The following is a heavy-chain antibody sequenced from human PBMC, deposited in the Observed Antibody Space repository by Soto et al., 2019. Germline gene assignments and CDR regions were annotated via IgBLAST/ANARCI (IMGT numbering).Heavy chain of an antibody. V-gene: IGHV3-11*06. CDR3: ARHDTEDSSSWYY. J-gene: IGHJ4*02. CDR1: GFTFSDYY. CDR2: ISSSSSYT. D-gene: IGHD6-13*01. Sequence: PWGSLLLSCTSSGFTFSDYYMSWIRQAPGKGLDWVSYISSSSSYTNYADSVKGRFTISRDNAKNSLYLQMNSLRAEDTAVYYCARHDTEDSSSWYYWGQGTMVTVSS.